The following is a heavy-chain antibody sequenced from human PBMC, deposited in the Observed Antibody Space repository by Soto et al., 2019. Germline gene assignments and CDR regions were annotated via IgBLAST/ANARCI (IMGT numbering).Heavy chain of an antibody. J-gene: IGHJ6*02. Sequence: PGGSLRLSCAASGLTVSGKKYVAWVRQAPGKGLEWVSALYDVDGSFYADSVKGRFTTSSDSSKTTVYLQMNGLRPDDTAVYYCATWHEREQDPGYGMDVWGQGTTVTVSS. V-gene: IGHV3-53*01. CDR3: ATWHEREQDPGYGMDV. D-gene: IGHD1-1*01. CDR1: GLTVSGKKY. CDR2: LYDVDGS.